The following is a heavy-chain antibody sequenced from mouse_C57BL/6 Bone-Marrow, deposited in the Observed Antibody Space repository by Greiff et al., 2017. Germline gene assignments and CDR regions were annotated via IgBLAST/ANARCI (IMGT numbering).Heavy chain of an antibody. V-gene: IGHV6-3*01. CDR1: GFTFSNYW. D-gene: IGHD1-2*01. CDR3: TGGRLYAMDY. CDR2: IRLKSDNYAT. J-gene: IGHJ4*01. Sequence: EVKLMESGGGLVQPGGSMKLSCVASGFTFSNYWMNWVRQSPEKGLEWVAQIRLKSDNYATHYAESVKGRFTISRDDSKSSVYLQMNNLRAEDTGIYYCTGGRLYAMDYWGQGTSVTVSS.